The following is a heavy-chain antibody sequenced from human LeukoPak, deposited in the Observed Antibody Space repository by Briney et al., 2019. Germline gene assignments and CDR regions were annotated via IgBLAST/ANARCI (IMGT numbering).Heavy chain of an antibody. D-gene: IGHD2-15*01. V-gene: IGHV4-34*01. CDR1: GGSFSGYY. CDR2: IHHSGST. CDR3: ARRRGYCSGGSCYSSYYYYYMDV. J-gene: IGHJ6*03. Sequence: SETLSLTCAVYGGSFSGYYWSWIRQPPGKGLEWIGEIHHSGSTKYNPSLKSRVTISVDTSKNQFSLKLSSVTAADTAVYYCARRRGYCSGGSCYSSYYYYYMDVWGKGTTVTISS.